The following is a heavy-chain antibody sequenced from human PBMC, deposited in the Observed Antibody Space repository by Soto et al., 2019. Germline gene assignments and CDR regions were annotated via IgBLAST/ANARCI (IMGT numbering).Heavy chain of an antibody. Sequence: QVQLVQSGAEVKKPGASVKVSCKASGYTFTSYGISWVRQAPGQGLEWMGWISAYNGNTNYAQKLQGRVTMTTDTSTSTAYMELRSLRSDDTAVYYCATEPDPKVYYYYGMDVWSQGTTVTVSS. CDR1: GYTFTSYG. CDR3: ATEPDPKVYYYYGMDV. V-gene: IGHV1-18*01. CDR2: ISAYNGNT. J-gene: IGHJ6*02.